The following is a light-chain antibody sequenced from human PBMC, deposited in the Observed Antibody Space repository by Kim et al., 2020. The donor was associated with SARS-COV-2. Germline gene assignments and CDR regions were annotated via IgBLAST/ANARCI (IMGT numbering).Light chain of an antibody. Sequence: EIVLTQSPGTLSLSPGERATLSCRASQSVRRYLAWYQQKPGQAPRLLISDASNRATGIPARFSVSGSGTDFTLTISSLEPEDFAVYYCQQRSDWPLITFGQGTRLEIK. CDR2: DAS. V-gene: IGKV3-11*01. CDR3: QQRSDWPLIT. J-gene: IGKJ5*01. CDR1: QSVRRY.